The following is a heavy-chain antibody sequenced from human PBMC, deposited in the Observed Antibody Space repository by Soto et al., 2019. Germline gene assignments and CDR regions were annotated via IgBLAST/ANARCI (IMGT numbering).Heavy chain of an antibody. CDR3: ARSFRISYDILTLNWFDP. J-gene: IGHJ5*02. CDR1: GYTFTSYG. V-gene: IGHV1-18*04. D-gene: IGHD3-9*01. CDR2: ISAYNGNT. Sequence: ASVKVSCKASGYTFTSYGISWVRQAPGQGLEWMGWISAYNGNTNYAQKLQGRVTMTTDTSTSTAYMELRSLRSDDTAVYYCARSFRISYDILTLNWFDPWGQGTLVTVPQ.